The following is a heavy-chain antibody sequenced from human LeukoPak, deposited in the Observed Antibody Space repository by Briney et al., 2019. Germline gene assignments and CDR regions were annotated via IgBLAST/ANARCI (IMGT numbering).Heavy chain of an antibody. J-gene: IGHJ4*02. D-gene: IGHD2/OR15-2a*01. Sequence: SETLSLTCTVSGGXISSYXXSWXXQPXXXXXEWIAYISDIGSINYNPSLKSRVTISLDTSKNQFSLKLSSVTAADTAVYYCAGHHPRNTVDFWGQGTLVTVSS. CDR1: GGXISSYX. V-gene: IGHV4-59*08. CDR2: ISDIGSI. CDR3: AGHHPRNTVDF.